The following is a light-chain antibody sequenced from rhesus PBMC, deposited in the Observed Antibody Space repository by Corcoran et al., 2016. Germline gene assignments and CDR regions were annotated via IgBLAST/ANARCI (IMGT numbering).Light chain of an antibody. Sequence: DIQMTQSPSSLSASVGDRVTITCRASQDVSNWLAWYQHKPGKAPKFLIYRASNLETGVPSRFSGSGSGTDFTLPISSLQPEDIATYYCHQHDNSPRTFGQGTKVEIK. CDR1: QDVSNW. J-gene: IGKJ1*01. CDR3: HQHDNSPRT. CDR2: RAS. V-gene: IGKV1-69*01.